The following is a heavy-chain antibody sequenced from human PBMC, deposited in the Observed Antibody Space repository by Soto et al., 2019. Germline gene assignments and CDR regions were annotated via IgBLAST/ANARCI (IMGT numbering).Heavy chain of an antibody. D-gene: IGHD5-18*01. Sequence: QVQLQESGPGLVKPSETLSLTCTVSGGSISSYYWSWIRQPPGKGLEWIGYIYYSGSTNYNPSLKSRVTISVDTSKNQFSLKLSSVTAADTAVYYCARDIRGYSYGTHYYYYYGMDVWGQGTTVTVSS. CDR3: ARDIRGYSYGTHYYYYYGMDV. J-gene: IGHJ6*02. CDR2: IYYSGST. V-gene: IGHV4-59*01. CDR1: GGSISSYY.